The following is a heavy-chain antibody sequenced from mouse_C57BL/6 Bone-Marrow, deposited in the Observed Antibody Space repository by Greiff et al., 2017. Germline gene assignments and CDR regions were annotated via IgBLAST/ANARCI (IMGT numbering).Heavy chain of an antibody. Sequence: EVKLMESEGGLVQPGSSMKLSCTASGFTFSDYYMAWVRQVPEKGLEWVANINYDGSSTYYLDSLKSRFIISRDNAKNILYLQMSSLKSEDTATYYCARGITWDYYAMDYWGQGTSVTVSS. J-gene: IGHJ4*01. V-gene: IGHV5-16*01. CDR1: GFTFSDYY. CDR2: INYDGSST. CDR3: ARGITWDYYAMDY.